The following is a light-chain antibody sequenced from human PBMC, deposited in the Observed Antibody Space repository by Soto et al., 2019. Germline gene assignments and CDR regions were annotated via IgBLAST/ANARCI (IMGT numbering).Light chain of an antibody. CDR2: DVN. Sequence: QSALTQPPSASGSPGQSVTISCTGTSSDVGRYNHVSWYQQHPGKAPKLMIFDVNKRPSGVPDRFSGSKSGNTASLTVSGRQAEDEADYYCSAYAGSIYVFGSGTKVTVL. CDR3: SAYAGSIYV. V-gene: IGLV2-8*01. CDR1: SSDVGRYNH. J-gene: IGLJ1*01.